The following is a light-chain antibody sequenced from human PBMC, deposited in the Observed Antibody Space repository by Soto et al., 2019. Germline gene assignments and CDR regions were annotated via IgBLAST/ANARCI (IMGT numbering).Light chain of an antibody. V-gene: IGKV3-15*01. J-gene: IGKJ1*01. CDR2: VAS. CDR3: QQYNNRTPWT. CDR1: ESVNNN. Sequence: EIVMMQSPATLSGSPGESATLSCRASESVNNNVAWYQQRPGPAPRLLIYVASTRATGIPVKFSGSGFGKEFTLTISNLRSEDSAVYYCQQYNNRTPWTFGKGTKVDIK.